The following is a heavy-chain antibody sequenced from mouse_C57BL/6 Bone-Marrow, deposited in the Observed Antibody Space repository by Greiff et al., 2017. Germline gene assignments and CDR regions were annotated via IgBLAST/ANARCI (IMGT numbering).Heavy chain of an antibody. CDR1: GYTFTSYW. Sequence: VQLQQSGAELVKPGASVKLSCKASGYTFTSYWMQWVKQRPGQGLEWIGEIDPSDSYTNYNQKFKGKATLTVDTSSNTAYLQRSSLTSEDTAIYYCARLVLRSFSWYFDVWGTGTTVTVSS. CDR2: IDPSDSYT. J-gene: IGHJ1*03. D-gene: IGHD1-1*01. V-gene: IGHV1-50*01. CDR3: ARLVLRSFSWYFDV.